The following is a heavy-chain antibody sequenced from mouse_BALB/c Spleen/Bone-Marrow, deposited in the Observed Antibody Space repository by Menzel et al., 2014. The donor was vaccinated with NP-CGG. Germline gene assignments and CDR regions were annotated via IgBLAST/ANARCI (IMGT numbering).Heavy chain of an antibody. CDR1: GYAFSSYW. J-gene: IGHJ1*01. CDR2: IYPGDGDS. CDR3: ARLDDGYWYFDV. D-gene: IGHD2-3*01. Sequence: VMLIESGAELVRPGSSVKISCKASGYAFSSYWMNWVKQRPGQGLEWIGQIYPGDGDSNYNGKFKGKATLTADKSSSTAYMQLNSLTSEDSAVYFCARLDDGYWYFDVWGAGTTVTVSS. V-gene: IGHV1-80*01.